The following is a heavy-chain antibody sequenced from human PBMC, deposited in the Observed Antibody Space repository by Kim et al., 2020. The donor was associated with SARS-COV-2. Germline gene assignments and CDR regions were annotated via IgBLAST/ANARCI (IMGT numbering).Heavy chain of an antibody. Sequence: GGSLRLSCAASGFTFSNAWMSWVRQAPGKGLEWVGRIKSKTDGGTTDYAAPVKGRFTISRDDSKNTLYLQMNSLKTEDTAVYYCTTRGYSYGYWDYGMDVWGQGTTVTVSS. CDR1: GFTFSNAW. V-gene: IGHV3-15*01. D-gene: IGHD5-18*01. CDR2: IKSKTDGGTT. J-gene: IGHJ6*02. CDR3: TTRGYSYGYWDYGMDV.